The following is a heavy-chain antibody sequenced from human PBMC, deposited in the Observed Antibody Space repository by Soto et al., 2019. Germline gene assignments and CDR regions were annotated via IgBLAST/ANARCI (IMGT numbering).Heavy chain of an antibody. CDR1: GFTFSNAW. CDR3: TTDGVNIVATTTYYYYYRDV. J-gene: IGHJ6*03. D-gene: IGHD5-12*01. Sequence: GGSLRLSCAASGFTFSNAWMSWVRQAPGKGLEWVGRIKSKTDGGTTDYAAPVKGRFTISRDDSKNTLYLQMNSLKTENTAENYFTTDGVNIVATTTYYYYYRDVGGKGTTVTVSS. CDR2: IKSKTDGGTT. V-gene: IGHV3-15*01.